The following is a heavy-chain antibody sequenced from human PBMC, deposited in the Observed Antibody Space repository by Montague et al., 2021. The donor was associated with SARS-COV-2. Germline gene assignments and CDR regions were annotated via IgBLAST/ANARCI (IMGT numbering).Heavy chain of an antibody. CDR1: GFTFSSYA. CDR3: AKKIVAGGTGYFDN. J-gene: IGHJ4*02. D-gene: IGHD6-13*01. Sequence: SLRLSCAASGFTFSSYAMSWVRQAPGKGLEWVSGISGSGGITSYTDSVKGRFSIPRDNSKNTLYLQMNSLRAEDTAVYYCAKKIVAGGTGYFDNWGQGTLVTVSS. CDR2: ISGSGGIT. V-gene: IGHV3-23*01.